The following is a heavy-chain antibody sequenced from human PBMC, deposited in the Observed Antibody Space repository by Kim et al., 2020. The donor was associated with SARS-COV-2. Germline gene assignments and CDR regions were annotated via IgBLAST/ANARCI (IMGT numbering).Heavy chain of an antibody. CDR3: ANFRQSDY. J-gene: IGHJ4*02. CDR2: SSTTT. V-gene: IGHV3-23*01. D-gene: IGHD6-19*01. Sequence: SSTTTTNAHYMKGRFSISRDNTKNPLYLQMSSLRPDDTAIYYCANFRQSDYWGQGTLVTVSS.